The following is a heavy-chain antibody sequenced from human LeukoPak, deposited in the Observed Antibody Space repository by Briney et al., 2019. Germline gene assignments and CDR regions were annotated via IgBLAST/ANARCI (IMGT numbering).Heavy chain of an antibody. D-gene: IGHD5-18*01. V-gene: IGHV3-7*04. CDR1: GFTFSSYW. CDR2: IKQDGSEK. J-gene: IGHJ4*02. Sequence: QPGGSLRLSCAASGFTFSSYWMSWVRQAPGRGLEWVANIKQDGSEKYYVDSVKGRFTISRDNAKNSLYLQMNSLRAEDTAVYYCARDRYDTAMVDFDYWGQGTLVIVSS. CDR3: ARDRYDTAMVDFDY.